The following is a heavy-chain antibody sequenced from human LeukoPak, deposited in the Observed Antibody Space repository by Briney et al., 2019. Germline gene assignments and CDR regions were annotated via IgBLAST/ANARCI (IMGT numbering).Heavy chain of an antibody. Sequence: SETLSLTCAVYGGSFSGYYWSWIRQPPGKGLEWIGEINHSGSTNYNPSLKSRVTISVDTSKNQFSLKLSSVTAADTAVYYCARRSPPGYYYYYMDVGGKGTTVTISS. CDR1: GGSFSGYY. CDR2: INHSGST. CDR3: ARRSPPGYYYYYMDV. J-gene: IGHJ6*03. V-gene: IGHV4-34*01. D-gene: IGHD1-1*01.